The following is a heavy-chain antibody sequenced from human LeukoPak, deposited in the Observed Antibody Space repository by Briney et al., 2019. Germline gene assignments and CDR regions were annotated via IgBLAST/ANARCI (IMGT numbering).Heavy chain of an antibody. CDR1: GYTFTGYY. CDR2: ISAYNGNT. V-gene: IGHV1-18*04. J-gene: IGHJ6*02. D-gene: IGHD3-3*01. Sequence: ASVKVSCKASGYTFTGYYMHWVRQAPGQGLEWMGWISAYNGNTNYAQKLQGRVTMTTDTSTSTAYMELRSLRSDDTAVYYCARDSRSGYGDYYGMDVWGQGTTVTVSS. CDR3: ARDSRSGYGDYYGMDV.